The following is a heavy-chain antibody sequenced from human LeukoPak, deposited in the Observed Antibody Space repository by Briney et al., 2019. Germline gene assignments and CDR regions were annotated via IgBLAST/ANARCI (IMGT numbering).Heavy chain of an antibody. Sequence: ASVKVSCKASGYTFTSYGISWVRQAPGQGLEWMGWVSAYNGNTNYAQKLQGRVTMTTDTSTSTAYMELRSLRSDDTAVYYCARHVPKTYYYDSSGFFFDYWGQGTLVTVSS. CDR3: ARHVPKTYYYDSSGFFFDY. CDR2: VSAYNGNT. CDR1: GYTFTSYG. J-gene: IGHJ4*02. V-gene: IGHV1-18*01. D-gene: IGHD3-22*01.